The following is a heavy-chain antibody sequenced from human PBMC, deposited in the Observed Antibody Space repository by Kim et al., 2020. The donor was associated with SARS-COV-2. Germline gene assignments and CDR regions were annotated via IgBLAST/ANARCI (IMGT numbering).Heavy chain of an antibody. CDR2: ISSSGSTI. Sequence: GGSLRLSCAASGFTFSSYEMNWVRQAPGKGLEWVSYISSSGSTIYYADSVKGRFTISRDNAKNSLYLQMNSLRAEDTAVYYCARPGLRDNSGHWYFDLWGRGTLVTVSS. CDR3: ARPGLRDNSGHWYFDL. D-gene: IGHD4-17*01. CDR1: GFTFSSYE. V-gene: IGHV3-48*03. J-gene: IGHJ2*01.